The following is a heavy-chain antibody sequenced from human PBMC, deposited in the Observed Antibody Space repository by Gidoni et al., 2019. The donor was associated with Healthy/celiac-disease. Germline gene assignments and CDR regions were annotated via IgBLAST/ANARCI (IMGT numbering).Heavy chain of an antibody. D-gene: IGHD5-12*01. Sequence: QVQLQQWGAGLLKPSETLSLPCAVYGGSFSGYYWSWIRQPPGKGLEWIGEINHSGSTNYNPSLKSRVTISVDTSKNQFSLKLSSVTAADTAVYYCARDGARWLQKGFDPWGQGTLVTVSS. CDR2: INHSGST. CDR1: GGSFSGYY. J-gene: IGHJ5*02. CDR3: ARDGARWLQKGFDP. V-gene: IGHV4-34*01.